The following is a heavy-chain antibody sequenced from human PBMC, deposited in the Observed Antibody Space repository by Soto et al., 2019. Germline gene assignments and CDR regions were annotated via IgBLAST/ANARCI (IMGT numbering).Heavy chain of an antibody. D-gene: IGHD3-3*01. CDR1: GGSISSYY. CDR3: ARAGNFLPGWSGYYLLAY. Sequence: SQTLSLTCTVSGGSISSYYWILCRHPPGKGLEWIGYIYYSGSTNYNPSLKSRVTISVDTSKNQFSLKLSSVTAADTAVYYCARAGNFLPGWSGYYLLAYSGQGPIVPVSA. CDR2: IYYSGST. J-gene: IGHJ4*02. V-gene: IGHV4-59*01.